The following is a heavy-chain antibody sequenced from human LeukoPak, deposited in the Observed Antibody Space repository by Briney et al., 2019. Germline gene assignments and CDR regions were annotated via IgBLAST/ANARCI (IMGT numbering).Heavy chain of an antibody. Sequence: QAGGSLRLSCAAFGFTFSSYWMHWVRQAPGKGLVWVGRISTDGSTTNYADSVKGRFTISRENAKTRMYLQMNRLRAQDTAVYFCHRSFPGDVSGRDDYFDFWGQGTLVTVSS. J-gene: IGHJ4*02. D-gene: IGHD6-19*01. V-gene: IGHV3-74*01. CDR2: ISTDGSTT. CDR3: HRSFPGDVSGRDDYFDF. CDR1: GFTFSSYW.